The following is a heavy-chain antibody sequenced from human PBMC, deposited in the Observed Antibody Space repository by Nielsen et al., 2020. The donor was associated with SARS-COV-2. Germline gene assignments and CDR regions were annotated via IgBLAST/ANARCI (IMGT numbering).Heavy chain of an antibody. D-gene: IGHD6-19*01. J-gene: IGHJ4*02. V-gene: IGHV4-39*01. CDR3: ARRPVRYSSGWYEVDY. Sequence: SETLSLTCAVYGGSFSSYYWGWIRQPPGKGLEWIGSIYYSGSTYYNPSLKSRVTISVDTSKNQFSLKLSSVTAADTAVYYCARRPVRYSSGWYEVDYWGQGTLVTVSS. CDR2: IYYSGST. CDR1: GGSFSSYY.